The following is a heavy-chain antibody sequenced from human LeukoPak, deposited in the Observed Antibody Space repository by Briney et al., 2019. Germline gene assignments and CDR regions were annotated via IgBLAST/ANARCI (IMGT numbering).Heavy chain of an antibody. CDR1: GFSFSTYS. D-gene: IGHD5/OR15-5a*01. CDR2: ISSSSGDI. Sequence: TGGSLRLPCAASGFSFSTYSMNWVRQAPGKGPEWVSSISSSSGDIYYGDSVKGRFTISRDNAKNSLYLQMNSLRVEDTAVYYCARGDGVYVYWGQGTLVTVSS. CDR3: ARGDGVYVY. V-gene: IGHV3-21*04. J-gene: IGHJ4*02.